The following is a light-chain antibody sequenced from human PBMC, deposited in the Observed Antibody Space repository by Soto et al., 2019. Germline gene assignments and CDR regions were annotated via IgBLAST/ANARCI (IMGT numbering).Light chain of an antibody. CDR2: KAS. Sequence: IQMTQSPSTRAGSVGDRVTISWRASQTISSWLAWYQQKPGKAPKLLIYKASTLKSGVPSRFSGSGSGTEGTITISSLKTDDGATYDCQHYNSYSEAFGQGTKVDI. V-gene: IGKV1-5*03. CDR1: QTISSW. CDR3: QHYNSYSEA. J-gene: IGKJ1*01.